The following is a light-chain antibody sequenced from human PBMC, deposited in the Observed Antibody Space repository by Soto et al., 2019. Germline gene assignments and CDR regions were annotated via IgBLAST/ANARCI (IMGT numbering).Light chain of an antibody. J-gene: IGKJ1*01. CDR2: GAS. V-gene: IGKV3-20*01. CDR1: QSVSSSY. Sequence: VLPQAASALSLCWGEKATHSCRASQSVSSSYLAWYQQKPGQAPRLLIYGASSRATGIPDRFSGSVSGTDFTLAISRLEPEDFAVDYCQQFRTFGQGTKWIS. CDR3: QQFRT.